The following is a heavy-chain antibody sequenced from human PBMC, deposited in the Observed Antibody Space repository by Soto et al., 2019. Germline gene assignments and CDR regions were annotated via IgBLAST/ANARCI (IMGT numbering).Heavy chain of an antibody. Sequence: ASVKVSCKASGYTFTGYYMHWVRQAPGQGLEWMGWINPNSGGTNYAQKFQGRVTMTRDTSISTAYMELSRLRSDDTAVYYCARVKVLRFLEWLGYYYYGMDVWGQGTTVTVSS. CDR2: INPNSGGT. V-gene: IGHV1-2*02. D-gene: IGHD3-3*01. J-gene: IGHJ6*02. CDR1: GYTFTGYY. CDR3: ARVKVLRFLEWLGYYYYGMDV.